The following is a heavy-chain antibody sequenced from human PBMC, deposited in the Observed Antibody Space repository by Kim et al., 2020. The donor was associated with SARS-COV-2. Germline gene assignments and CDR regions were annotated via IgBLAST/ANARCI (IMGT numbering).Heavy chain of an antibody. CDR3: ARDVSIAAVVGGAFDI. Sequence: ASVKVSCKASGYTFTSYAMNWVRQAPGQGLEWMGWINTNTGNPTYAQGFTGRFVFSLDTSVSTAYLQISSLKAEDTAVYYCARDVSIAAVVGGAFDIWGQGTMVTVSS. CDR2: INTNTGNP. J-gene: IGHJ3*02. V-gene: IGHV7-4-1*02. D-gene: IGHD6-13*01. CDR1: GYTFTSYA.